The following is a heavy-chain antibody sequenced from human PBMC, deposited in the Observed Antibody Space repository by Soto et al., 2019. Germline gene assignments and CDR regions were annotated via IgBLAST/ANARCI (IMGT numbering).Heavy chain of an antibody. CDR1: GFTFSTYT. Sequence: PGGSLRLSYAASGFTFSTYTMNWVRQAPGKGLEWVSGIGCCSGSGTYYADFVKGRFTISRDNSKNMVFLQMNGLRAEDTAVYYCAKDRQPDGIWTFDSWGQGTPVTVSS. J-gene: IGHJ4*02. CDR3: AKDRQPDGIWTFDS. V-gene: IGHV3-23*01. D-gene: IGHD3-9*01. CDR2: IGCCSGSGT.